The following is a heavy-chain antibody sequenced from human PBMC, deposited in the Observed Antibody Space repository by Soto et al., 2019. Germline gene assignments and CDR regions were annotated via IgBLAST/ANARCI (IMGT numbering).Heavy chain of an antibody. CDR2: IYYSGST. CDR1: NGSISSSSCH. J-gene: IGHJ4*02. Sequence: PSETLSLTCSVSNGSISSSSCHWGWIRQSPGKGLEWIGSIYYSGSTYYNPSLKSRVTISVDTSKNQFSLKLTSVTAADTAVYYCARARATIAAAAIFDCWGQGTLVTVSS. D-gene: IGHD6-13*01. CDR3: ARARATIAAAAIFDC. V-gene: IGHV4-39*07.